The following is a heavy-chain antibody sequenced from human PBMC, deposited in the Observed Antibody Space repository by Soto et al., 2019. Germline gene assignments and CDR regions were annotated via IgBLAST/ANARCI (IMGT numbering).Heavy chain of an antibody. D-gene: IGHD1-20*01. V-gene: IGHV1-58*01. J-gene: IGHJ4*02. CDR2: IVVGSGNT. CDR3: AAGHNWNGDFDY. Sequence: ASVKVSCKASGFTFTSSAVQWVRQARGQRLEWIGWIVVGSGNTNYAQKFQERVTITRDMSTSTAYMELSSLRSEDTAVYYCAAGHNWNGDFDYWGQGTLVTVSS. CDR1: GFTFTSSA.